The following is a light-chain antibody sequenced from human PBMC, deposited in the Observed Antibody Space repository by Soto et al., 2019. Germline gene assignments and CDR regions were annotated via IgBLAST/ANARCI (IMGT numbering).Light chain of an antibody. V-gene: IGKV1-5*03. J-gene: IGKJ2*01. CDR2: KAS. CDR3: QQYNDYST. CDR1: QSINIW. Sequence: DIQMTQSPSTLSASVGDRVTITCRASQSINIWLAWYQQKPGKAPKLLIYKASSLQSGVPSRFSGSGSGTEFTLTISSLQPDDFATYYCQQYNDYSTFGQGTKLEIK.